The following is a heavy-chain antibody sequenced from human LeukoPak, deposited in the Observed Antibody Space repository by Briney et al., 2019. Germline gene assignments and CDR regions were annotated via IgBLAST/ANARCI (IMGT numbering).Heavy chain of an antibody. Sequence: GGSLRLSCAASGFIFSSYWMHWVRHAPGKGLAWVSRINTDGSSTSYADSVKGRFTISRDNSKNTLYLQMNSLRAEDTAVYYCAKDDRYGDKSFDYWGQGTLVTVSS. CDR2: INTDGSST. J-gene: IGHJ4*02. CDR3: AKDDRYGDKSFDY. D-gene: IGHD4-17*01. V-gene: IGHV3-74*01. CDR1: GFIFSSYW.